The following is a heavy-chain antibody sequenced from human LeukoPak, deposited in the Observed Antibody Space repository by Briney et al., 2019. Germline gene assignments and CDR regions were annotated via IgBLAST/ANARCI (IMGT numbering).Heavy chain of an antibody. D-gene: IGHD3-3*01. CDR3: ARGFWSGSFFDF. J-gene: IGHJ4*02. Sequence: PSETLSLTCTVSGGSISSGSYYWTWIRQPAGKGLEWIGRIYASGGTRYNPSLNSRLPISLDTSKNQFFLNLTSVTAADTAMYYCARGFWSGSFFDFWGQGSLVTVSS. CDR1: GGSISSGSYY. V-gene: IGHV4-61*02. CDR2: IYASGGT.